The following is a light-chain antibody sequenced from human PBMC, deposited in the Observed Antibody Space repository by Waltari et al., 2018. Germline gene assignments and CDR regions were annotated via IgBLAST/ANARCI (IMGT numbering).Light chain of an antibody. CDR1: QNIDTY. V-gene: IGKV1-39*01. CDR3: QQSYTTPQT. CDR2: AAS. Sequence: DIQMTQSPSTLSASFGDRVTMTCRAGQNIDTYLSWYQQRPGRAPRLLIFAASNLHSGVPSRFSGSGSGTEFTLTISTLQLEDFATYYCQQSYTTPQTFGPGTKLDIK. J-gene: IGKJ2*01.